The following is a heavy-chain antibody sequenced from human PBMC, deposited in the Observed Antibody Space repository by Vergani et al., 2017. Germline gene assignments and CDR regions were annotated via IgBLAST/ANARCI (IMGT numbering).Heavy chain of an antibody. Sequence: EVQLVESGGGLVQPGGSLRLSCAASGFTFSSYSMNWVRQAPGKGLEWVSYISSSSSTIYYADSVKGRFTISRDNAKNSLYLQMNSLRAEDTAVYYCARDAPLGGLRLRGPSDAFDIWGQGTMVTVSS. D-gene: IGHD3-16*01. J-gene: IGHJ3*02. CDR2: ISSSSSTI. V-gene: IGHV3-48*01. CDR3: ARDAPLGGLRLRGPSDAFDI. CDR1: GFTFSSYS.